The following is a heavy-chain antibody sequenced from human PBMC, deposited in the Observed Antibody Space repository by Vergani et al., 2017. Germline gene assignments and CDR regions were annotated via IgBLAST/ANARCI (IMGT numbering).Heavy chain of an antibody. J-gene: IGHJ4*02. CDR1: GFTFSSYG. D-gene: IGHD3-10*01. CDR2: ISYDGSNK. V-gene: IGHV3-30*18. CDR3: AKDVGLLWFGELPAY. Sequence: QVQLVESGGGVVQPGRSLRLSCAASGFTFSSYGMHWVLQAPGKGLEWVSVISYDGSNKYYADSVKGRFTISRDDSKNTLYLQMNSLRAEDTAVYYCAKDVGLLWFGELPAYWGQGTLVTVSS.